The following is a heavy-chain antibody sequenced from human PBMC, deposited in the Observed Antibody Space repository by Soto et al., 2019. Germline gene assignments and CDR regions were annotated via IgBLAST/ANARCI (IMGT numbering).Heavy chain of an antibody. V-gene: IGHV1-69*06. J-gene: IGHJ4*02. CDR2: IFPLADTT. Sequence: QEQLVQSGADVKKPGSSVKVSCKASGGSFSSYSISWVRQAPGQGLEWMGGIFPLADTTKFAQNFQGRVTITADKSTSTAYMELSSLTSLDTAVYYCATIVGGIFDFWGQGTLVTVSS. CDR1: GGSFSSYS. D-gene: IGHD3-3*01. CDR3: ATIVGGIFDF.